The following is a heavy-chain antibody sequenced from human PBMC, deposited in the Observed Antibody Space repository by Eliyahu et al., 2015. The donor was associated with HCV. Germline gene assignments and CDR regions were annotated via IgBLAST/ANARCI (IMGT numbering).Heavy chain of an antibody. Sequence: EVQLVESGGGXVKPGGSLRLXCXXSXXTFSXYSMXWVRQAPGKGLEWVSSISSSSSYIYYADSVKGRFTISRDNAKNSLYLQMNSLRAEDTAVYYCARDRDSSSSIDWGQGTLVTVSS. CDR2: ISSSSSYI. CDR3: ARDRDSSSSID. J-gene: IGHJ4*02. D-gene: IGHD6-6*01. V-gene: IGHV3-21*01. CDR1: XXTFSXYS.